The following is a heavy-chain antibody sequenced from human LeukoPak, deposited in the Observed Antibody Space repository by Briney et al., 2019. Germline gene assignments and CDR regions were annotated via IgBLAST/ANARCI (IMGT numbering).Heavy chain of an antibody. CDR3: ARGSTYYDSSGQVPFDY. V-gene: IGHV3-48*01. Sequence: GGSLRLSCVASGFIFRDYTMNWVRQAPGKGLEWGSYISGSSSTIYYADSVKGRFTISRDNGKNTLYLQMNSLRAEDTAVYYCARGSTYYDSSGQVPFDYWGQGTLVTVSS. CDR2: ISGSSSTI. D-gene: IGHD3-22*01. CDR1: GFIFRDYT. J-gene: IGHJ4*02.